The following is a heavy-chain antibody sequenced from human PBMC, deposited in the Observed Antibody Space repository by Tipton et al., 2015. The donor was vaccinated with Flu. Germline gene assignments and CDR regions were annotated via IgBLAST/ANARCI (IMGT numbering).Heavy chain of an antibody. CDR2: IYSSGST. D-gene: IGHD2-8*01. J-gene: IGHJ5*02. CDR1: GGSISSSSDY. Sequence: TLSPTCNVSGGSISSSSDYWGWIRQPPGKGLEWIGTIYSSGSTYFNPSLRSRVTISVDTSKHQFSLRLSSVTAADTAIYYCARMYGPFNWFDPWGQGTLVTVSS. V-gene: IGHV4-39*01. CDR3: ARMYGPFNWFDP.